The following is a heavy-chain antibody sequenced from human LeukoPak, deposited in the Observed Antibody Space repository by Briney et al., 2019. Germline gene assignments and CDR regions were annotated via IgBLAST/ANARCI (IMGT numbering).Heavy chain of an antibody. CDR2: INVRDGDT. J-gene: IGHJ4*02. V-gene: IGHV1-3*01. CDR1: GYTFTKYV. D-gene: IGHD2-21*02. Sequence: AAGKLCCSASGYTFTKYVVHWGRQAPGQRPEGRGGINVRDGDTKDSQNFQDRVTSTRDTSAKTAYMELSSPTSEDTALYYCARDDCGGTCYLGGYWGQRTPVTASS. CDR3: ARDDCGGTCYLGGY.